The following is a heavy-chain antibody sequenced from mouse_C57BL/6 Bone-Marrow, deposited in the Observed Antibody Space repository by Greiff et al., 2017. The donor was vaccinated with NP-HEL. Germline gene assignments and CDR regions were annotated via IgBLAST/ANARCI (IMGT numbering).Heavy chain of an antibody. CDR3: TRWRWDFDY. CDR1: GYTFTDYE. D-gene: IGHD1-1*02. V-gene: IGHV1-15*01. Sequence: QVQLQQSGAELVRPGASVTLSCKASGYTFTDYEMHWVKQTPVHGLEWIGAIDPETGGTAYNQKFKGKAILTADKSSSTAYMELRSLTSEDSAVYYCTRWRWDFDYWGQGTTLTVSS. J-gene: IGHJ2*01. CDR2: IDPETGGT.